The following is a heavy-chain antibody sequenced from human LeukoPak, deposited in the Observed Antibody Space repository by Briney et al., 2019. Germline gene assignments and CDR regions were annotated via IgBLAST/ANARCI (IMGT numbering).Heavy chain of an antibody. Sequence: PGGSLRLSCAASGFTFSSYEMNWVRKAPGKGLEWVSYISSSGSTIYYADSVKGRFTISRDNAKNSLYLQMNSLRAGDTAVYYCAGEGGGSNYAGGQGTLVTVSS. CDR3: AGEGGGSNYA. V-gene: IGHV3-48*03. D-gene: IGHD1-26*01. J-gene: IGHJ4*02. CDR1: GFTFSSYE. CDR2: ISSSGSTI.